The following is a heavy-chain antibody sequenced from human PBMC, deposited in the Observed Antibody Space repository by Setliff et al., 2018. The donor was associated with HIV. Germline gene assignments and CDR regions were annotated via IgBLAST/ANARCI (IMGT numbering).Heavy chain of an antibody. J-gene: IGHJ4*02. D-gene: IGHD3-16*01. CDR2: IKEDGSEK. V-gene: IGHV3-7*03. Sequence: PGGSLRLSCAASGFTLGNDWMSWVRQAPGKGLEWVASIKEDGSEKYYVDSLKGRFTISRDTAKNTLYLQVSSLRAEDTAVYYCARGRPGGTDYWGQGTLVTVSS. CDR1: GFTLGNDW. CDR3: ARGRPGGTDY.